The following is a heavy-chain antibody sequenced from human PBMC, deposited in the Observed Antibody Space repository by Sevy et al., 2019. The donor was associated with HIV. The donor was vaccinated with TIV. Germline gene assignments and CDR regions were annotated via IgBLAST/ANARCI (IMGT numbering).Heavy chain of an antibody. CDR1: GFTFSGSA. V-gene: IGHV3-73*01. Sequence: GGSLRLSCAASGFTFSGSAMHWVRQASGKGLEWVGRIRSKANSYATAYAASVKGRFTISRDDSKNTAYLQMNSLKTEDTXVYYCTXRLSGXGVXNXXDXXXXGTLVTVSS. D-gene: IGHD3-3*01. J-gene: IGHJ5*02. CDR2: IRSKANSYAT. CDR3: TXRLSGXGVXNXXDX.